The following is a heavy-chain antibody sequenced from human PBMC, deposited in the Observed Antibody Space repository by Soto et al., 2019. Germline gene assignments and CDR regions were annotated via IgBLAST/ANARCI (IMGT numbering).Heavy chain of an antibody. V-gene: IGHV4-31*03. J-gene: IGHJ4*02. CDR3: ARRASAVPRGYFDY. D-gene: IGHD3-16*01. CDR1: GGSISSGGYY. CDR2: SYYSGST. Sequence: QVQLQESGPGLVKPSQTLSLTCTVSGGSISSGGYYWSWIRQHPGKGLEWIGYSYYSGSTYYNPSLKSRVTISVDTSKTQFSLKLSSVTAADTAVYYCARRASAVPRGYFDYWGQGTLVTVSS.